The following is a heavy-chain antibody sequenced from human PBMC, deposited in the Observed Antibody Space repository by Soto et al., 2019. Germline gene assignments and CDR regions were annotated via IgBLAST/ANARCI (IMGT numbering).Heavy chain of an antibody. D-gene: IGHD2-2*02. CDR1: GYTFTSYY. Sequence: GASVKVSCKASGYTFTSYYMHWVRQAPGQGLEWMGIINPSGGSTSNAQKFQGRVTMTRDTSTSTVYMELSSLRSEDTAVYYCARGCSSSSCYSRSWFDPWGQGTLVTVSS. CDR2: INPSGGST. J-gene: IGHJ5*02. CDR3: ARGCSSSSCYSRSWFDP. V-gene: IGHV1-46*01.